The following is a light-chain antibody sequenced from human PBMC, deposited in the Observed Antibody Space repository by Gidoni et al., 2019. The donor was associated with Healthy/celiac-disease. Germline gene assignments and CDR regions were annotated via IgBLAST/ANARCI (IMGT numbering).Light chain of an antibody. CDR1: QSVSSN. J-gene: IGKJ1*01. CDR2: GAA. V-gene: IGKV3-15*01. CDR3: QQYNNWNT. Sequence: EIVMTQSPATLSVSPGERATLSCRASQSVSSNLAWYQQKPGQAPRLLIDGAATRATGIPARFSGSGSGTEFTLTISSLQSEDFAVYYCQQYNNWNTFGQGTKVEIK.